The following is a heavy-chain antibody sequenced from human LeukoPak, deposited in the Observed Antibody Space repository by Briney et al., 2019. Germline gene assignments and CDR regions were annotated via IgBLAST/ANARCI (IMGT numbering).Heavy chain of an antibody. CDR2: INPNNGDT. CDR1: GYTFTSYG. J-gene: IGHJ4*02. V-gene: IGHV1-2*02. D-gene: IGHD3-3*01. Sequence: GASVKVSCKASGYTFTSYGISWVRQAPGQGLEWMGWINPNNGDTDCALKFQGRVTMTRDTSISTAYLDLGRLRSDDTAVYYCARVWVRTIFGVTTIVPAFDYWGQGTLVTVSS. CDR3: ARVWVRTIFGVTTIVPAFDY.